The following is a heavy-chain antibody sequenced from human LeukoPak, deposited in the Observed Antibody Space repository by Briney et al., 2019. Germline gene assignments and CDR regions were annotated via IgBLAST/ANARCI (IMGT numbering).Heavy chain of an antibody. CDR2: ISWNSGSI. Sequence: PGRSLRLSCAASGFTFDDYAMHWVRQAPGKGLEWVSGISWNSGSIGYADSVKGRFTISRDNAKNSLYLQMNSLRAEDTALYYCVAGATTAHFDYWGQGTLVTVSS. J-gene: IGHJ4*02. D-gene: IGHD1-26*01. CDR1: GFTFDDYA. V-gene: IGHV3-9*01. CDR3: VAGATTAHFDY.